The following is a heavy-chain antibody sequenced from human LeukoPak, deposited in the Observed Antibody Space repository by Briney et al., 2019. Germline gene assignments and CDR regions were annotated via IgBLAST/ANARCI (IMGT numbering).Heavy chain of an antibody. V-gene: IGHV1-69*05. D-gene: IGHD5-12*01. J-gene: IGHJ4*02. CDR2: IIPIFGTA. CDR3: ARGHSGYDFDY. CDR1: GGTFSSYA. Sequence: ASVKVSCKASGGTFSSYAISWVRQAPGQGLEWMGGIIPIFGTANYAQKFQGRVTITTDESTSTAYMELRSLRSEDTAVYYCARGHSGYDFDYWGQGTLVTVSS.